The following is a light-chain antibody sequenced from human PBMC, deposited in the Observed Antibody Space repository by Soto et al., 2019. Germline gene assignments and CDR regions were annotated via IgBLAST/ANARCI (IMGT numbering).Light chain of an antibody. CDR2: RAS. J-gene: IGKJ2*01. CDR1: QDINNY. Sequence: DIQVTQSPSSLSASVGDRVTITCQASQDINNYLDWYQQKPGKAPKLLIYRASNLIXGVPSRYXXXXXXXXXXXXXXXXQPEDFATYYCQQYDNLPYTFGQGTKLEIK. CDR3: QQYDNLPYT. V-gene: IGKV1-33*01.